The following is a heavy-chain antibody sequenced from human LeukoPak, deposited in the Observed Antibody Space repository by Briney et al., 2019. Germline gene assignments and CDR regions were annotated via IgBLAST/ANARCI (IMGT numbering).Heavy chain of an antibody. D-gene: IGHD3-3*01. V-gene: IGHV4-34*01. CDR2: INYTGST. CDR1: GGSFSGYY. J-gene: IGHJ4*02. CDR3: ARPKYDFWSGYYAY. Sequence: PSETLSLTCAVYGGSFSGYYWSWIRQPPGKGLEWIGEINYTGSTNYNPSLKSRVTMSLDTSKNQISLKLSSVTAADTAVYYCARPKYDFWSGYYAYWGQGTLVTVSS.